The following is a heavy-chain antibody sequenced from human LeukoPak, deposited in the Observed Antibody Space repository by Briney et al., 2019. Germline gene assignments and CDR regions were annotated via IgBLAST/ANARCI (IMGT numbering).Heavy chain of an antibody. Sequence: GAAVKVSCKTSGYTFTSFDINWVRQAPGQGLEWMGWISAYNGNTNYAQKLQGRVTMTTDTSTSTAYMELRSLRSDDTAVYYCARGTVTPDYWGQGTLVTVSS. J-gene: IGHJ4*02. CDR3: ARGTVTPDY. CDR1: GYTFTSFD. V-gene: IGHV1-18*01. D-gene: IGHD4-17*01. CDR2: ISAYNGNT.